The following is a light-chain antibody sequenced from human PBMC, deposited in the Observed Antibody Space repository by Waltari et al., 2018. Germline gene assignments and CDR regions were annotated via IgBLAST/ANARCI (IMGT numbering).Light chain of an antibody. CDR3: HSADSSGFNVV. Sequence: SYELTQPPSVSVSPGQTARITCSGDELPNQYAYWYQQNSGQAPLLVIYEDNKRPSGIPERFSGSTSGTIVTLTIKGVQAGDAADYYCHSADSSGFNVVFGGGTKLTVL. J-gene: IGLJ2*01. CDR1: ELPNQY. CDR2: EDN. V-gene: IGLV3-25*03.